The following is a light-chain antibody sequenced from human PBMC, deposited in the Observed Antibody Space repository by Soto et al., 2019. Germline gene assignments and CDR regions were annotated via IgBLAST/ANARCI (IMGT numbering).Light chain of an antibody. CDR3: SSYTSSSTVV. V-gene: IGLV2-14*01. J-gene: IGLJ2*01. Sequence: QSALTQPASVSGSPGQSITTSCTGTSSDVGGYNYVCWYQQHPGKAPKLMIYDVSNRPSGVSNRFSGSKSGNTASLTISGLQAEDEADYYCSSYTSSSTVVFGGGTQLTVL. CDR1: SSDVGGYNY. CDR2: DVS.